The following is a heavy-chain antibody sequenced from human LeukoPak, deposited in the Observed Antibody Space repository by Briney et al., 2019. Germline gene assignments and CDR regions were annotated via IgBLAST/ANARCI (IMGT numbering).Heavy chain of an antibody. D-gene: IGHD6-6*01. CDR3: AKDIEYSSSSGLDY. CDR1: GFPFDDYA. V-gene: IGHV3-9*01. J-gene: IGHJ4*02. Sequence: GGSLRLSCAASGFPFDDYAMHWVRQAPGKGLECVSGISRNSGSIGYADSVKGPFTISIDNAKNSLYLQVNSLRAEDTALYYWAKDIEYSSSSGLDYWGQGTLVTVSS. CDR2: ISRNSGSI.